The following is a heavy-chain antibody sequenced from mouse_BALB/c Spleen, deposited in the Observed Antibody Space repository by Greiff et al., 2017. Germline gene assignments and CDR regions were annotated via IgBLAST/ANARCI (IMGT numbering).Heavy chain of an antibody. Sequence: EVQLVESGGGLVKPGGSLKLSCAASGFTFSDYYMYWVRQTPEKRLEWVATISDGGSYTYYPDSVKGRFTISRDNAKNNLYLKMSSMKYEDTAMYDGATTGGETFDYWGQGTTLTVSS. CDR3: ATTGGETFDY. J-gene: IGHJ2*01. D-gene: IGHD1-1*01. CDR1: GFTFSDYY. CDR2: ISDGGSYT. V-gene: IGHV5-4*02.